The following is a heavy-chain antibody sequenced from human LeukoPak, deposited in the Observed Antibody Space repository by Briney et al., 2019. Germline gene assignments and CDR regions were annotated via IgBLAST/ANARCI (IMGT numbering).Heavy chain of an antibody. CDR2: IFNSGST. CDR1: GGYISSDY. V-gene: IGHV4-59*01. J-gene: IGHJ4*02. CDR3: ALGDCSSTSCYVFDY. D-gene: IGHD2-2*01. Sequence: PSETLSLTCTVSGGYISSDYWSWIRQPPGRGLEWIGYIFNSGSTNYNPSLKSRVTISVDTSKNQFSLKLSSVTAADTAVYFCALGDCSSTSCYVFDYWGQGTLVTVSS.